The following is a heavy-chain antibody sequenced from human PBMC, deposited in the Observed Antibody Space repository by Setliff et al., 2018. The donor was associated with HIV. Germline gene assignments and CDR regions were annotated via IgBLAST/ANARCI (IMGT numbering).Heavy chain of an antibody. J-gene: IGHJ5*02. CDR3: ARVWPDGSGYSWFDP. V-gene: IGHV4-39*07. D-gene: IGHD3-22*01. CDR1: GGSISSRNYY. Sequence: SETLSLTCSVSGGSISSRNYYWGWIRRPPGKGLEWIGSIYYSGSTYYNPSLKSRVTISVDTSKNQLSLKLNSVTAADTAVYSCARVWPDGSGYSWFDPWGQGTLVTVSS. CDR2: IYYSGST.